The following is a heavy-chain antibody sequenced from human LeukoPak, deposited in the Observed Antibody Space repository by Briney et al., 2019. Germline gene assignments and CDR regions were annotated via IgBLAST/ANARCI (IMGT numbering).Heavy chain of an antibody. CDR1: GYTFTSYG. J-gene: IGHJ6*03. CDR2: INPSGGST. V-gene: IGHV1-46*01. D-gene: IGHD6-13*01. Sequence: ASVKVSCKASGYTFTSYGISWVRRAPGEGLEWLGIINPSGGSTSYAQKFQGRVTMTRDMSTSTVYMELSSLRSEDTAVYYCARGPYSSSWDYYYYMDVWGKGTTVTVSS. CDR3: ARGPYSSSWDYYYYMDV.